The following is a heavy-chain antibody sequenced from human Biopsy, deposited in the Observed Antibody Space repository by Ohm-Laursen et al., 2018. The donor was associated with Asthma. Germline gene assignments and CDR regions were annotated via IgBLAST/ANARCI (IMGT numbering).Heavy chain of an antibody. CDR3: ARGDSSNWSHYYFDY. D-gene: IGHD3-22*01. CDR1: GFAVSRDH. CDR2: IYSGGTS. Sequence: SLRLSCTASGFAVSRDHMFWARQAPGKGLEWVSVIYSGGTSHTADSVRGQFTISRDYSKNTLYLQMHSLRAEDTAVYYCARGDSSNWSHYYFDYWGQGTLVTVSS. J-gene: IGHJ4*02. V-gene: IGHV3-53*01.